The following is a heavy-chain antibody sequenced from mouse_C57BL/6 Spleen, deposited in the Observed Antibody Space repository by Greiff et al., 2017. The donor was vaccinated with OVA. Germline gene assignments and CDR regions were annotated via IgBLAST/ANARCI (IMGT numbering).Heavy chain of an antibody. J-gene: IGHJ2*01. Sequence: QVQLQQSGPELVKPGASVKISCKASGYAFSSSWMNWVKQRPGKGLEWIGRIYPGDGDTNYNGKFKGKATLTADKSSSTAYMQLSSLTSEDSAVYFCARRRSSGYFDYWGQGTTLTVSS. CDR1: GYAFSSSW. D-gene: IGHD3-2*02. V-gene: IGHV1-82*01. CDR3: ARRRSSGYFDY. CDR2: IYPGDGDT.